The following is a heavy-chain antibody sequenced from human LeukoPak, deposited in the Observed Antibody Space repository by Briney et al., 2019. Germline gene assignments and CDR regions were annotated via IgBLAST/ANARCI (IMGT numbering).Heavy chain of an antibody. Sequence: PSETLSLTCTVSGGSICSGGYYWRWIRQPPGKGLEWIGYIYYSGSTYYNPSLKSRVTISVDTSKSQYSLKLNSVTAADTAVYYCAIDYSDSSGYYPCTYWGQGTLVTVSS. CDR2: IYYSGST. J-gene: IGHJ4*02. CDR3: AIDYSDSSGYYPCTY. D-gene: IGHD3-22*01. CDR1: GGSICSGGYY. V-gene: IGHV4-31*03.